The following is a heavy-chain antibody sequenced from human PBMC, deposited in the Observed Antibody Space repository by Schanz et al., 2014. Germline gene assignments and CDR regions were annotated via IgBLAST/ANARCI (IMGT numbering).Heavy chain of an antibody. Sequence: QVYLVESGGDLVKPGGSLRLSCAASGITLSGYGLHWVRQAPGKGLEWVGFISFDGRNTGYAHSVKGRFTISRDNAENTLYLQMNSLRAEDTAVYYCARDHQWLARYYMDVWGKGTTVTVSS. CDR2: ISFDGRNT. J-gene: IGHJ6*03. CDR1: GITLSGYG. D-gene: IGHD6-19*01. CDR3: ARDHQWLARYYMDV. V-gene: IGHV3-30*03.